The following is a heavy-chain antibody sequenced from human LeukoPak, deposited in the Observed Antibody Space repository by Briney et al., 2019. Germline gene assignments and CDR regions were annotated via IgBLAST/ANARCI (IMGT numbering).Heavy chain of an antibody. V-gene: IGHV4-34*01. CDR1: GGSFSGYY. D-gene: IGHD2-2*01. J-gene: IGHJ4*02. CDR3: AGRLLGYCSSTSCPTPYYFDY. CDR2: INHSGST. Sequence: SETLSLTCAVYGGSFSGYYWSWIRQPPGKGLEWIGEINHSGSTNYNPSLKSRVTISVDTSKNQFSLKLSSVTAADTAVYYCAGRLLGYCSSTSCPTPYYFDYWGQGTLVTVSS.